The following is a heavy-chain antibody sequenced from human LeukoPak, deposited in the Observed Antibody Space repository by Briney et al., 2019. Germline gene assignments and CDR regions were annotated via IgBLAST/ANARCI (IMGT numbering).Heavy chain of an antibody. J-gene: IGHJ4*02. Sequence: ASVKVPCKTSGYTFTNYYIHWVRQAPGRGLEWMGRIDPNTGGTKSAKNFQGRVTMTWDTSISTAYMALSGLRSDDTAVYYCASLYDIVGTTVDYWGQGTLVTVSS. CDR1: GYTFTNYY. D-gene: IGHD1-26*01. V-gene: IGHV1-2*06. CDR3: ASLYDIVGTTVDY. CDR2: IDPNTGGT.